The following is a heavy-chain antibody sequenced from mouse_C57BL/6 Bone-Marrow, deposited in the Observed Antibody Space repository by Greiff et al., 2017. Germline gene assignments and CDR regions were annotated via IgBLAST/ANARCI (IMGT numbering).Heavy chain of an antibody. J-gene: IGHJ3*01. CDR3: ARESPIYYDYDVWFAY. Sequence: EVKLVESGGGLVKPGGSLKLSCAASGFTFSSYAMSWVRQTPENRLEWVATISDGGSYTYYPDNVKGRFTISRDNAKNNLYLQMRHLKSEDTAMYYCARESPIYYDYDVWFAYWGQGTLVTVSA. D-gene: IGHD2-4*01. CDR1: GFTFSSYA. CDR2: ISDGGSYT. V-gene: IGHV5-4*01.